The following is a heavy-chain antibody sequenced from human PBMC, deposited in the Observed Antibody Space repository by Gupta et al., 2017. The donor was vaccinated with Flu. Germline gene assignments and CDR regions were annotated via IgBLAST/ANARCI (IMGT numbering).Heavy chain of an antibody. Sequence: QVHLQESGPRLVKPSQTLSLTCSVSGDSIASGAYYWSWIRQHPGKGLEWIGYISHSGSCDYNPSLKSRVVISIEASKTQFSLNLTSVTAADTAVYYCARHSNYLALVPEYWGQGTLVTVSS. CDR1: GDSIASGAYY. CDR3: ARHSNYLALVPEY. V-gene: IGHV4-31*03. D-gene: IGHD4-4*01. CDR2: ISHSGSC. J-gene: IGHJ4*02.